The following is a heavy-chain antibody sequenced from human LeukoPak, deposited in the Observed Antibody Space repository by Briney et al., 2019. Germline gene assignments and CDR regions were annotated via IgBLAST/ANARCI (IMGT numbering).Heavy chain of an antibody. CDR1: GGSISSGDYY. D-gene: IGHD2-2*02. J-gene: IGHJ5*02. Sequence: KSSETLSLTCTVSGGSISSGDYYWSWIRQPPGKGLEWIGYIYYSGSTYYNPSLKSRVTISVDTSKNQFSLKLSSVTAADTAVYYCTREQGHCSSTSCYMDWFDPWGQGTLVIVSS. CDR3: TREQGHCSSTSCYMDWFDP. CDR2: IYYSGST. V-gene: IGHV4-30-4*01.